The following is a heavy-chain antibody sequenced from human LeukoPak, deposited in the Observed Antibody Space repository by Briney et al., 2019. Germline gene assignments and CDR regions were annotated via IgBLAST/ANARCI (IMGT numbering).Heavy chain of an antibody. D-gene: IGHD3-3*01. CDR1: GYTFTNYA. CDR2: ISAYNGKT. V-gene: IGHV1-18*01. Sequence: ASVEVSCKASGYTFTNYAISWVRQAPGQGLEWMGWISAYNGKTNSTQKLQGRVTMTTDTSTSTAYIELRSLRYDDTAVYYCARADALRFLEWPPNWFDPWGQGTLVTVSS. CDR3: ARADALRFLEWPPNWFDP. J-gene: IGHJ5*02.